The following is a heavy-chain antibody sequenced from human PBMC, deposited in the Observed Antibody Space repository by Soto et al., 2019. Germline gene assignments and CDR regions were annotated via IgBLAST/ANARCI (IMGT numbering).Heavy chain of an antibody. V-gene: IGHV3-30*03. CDR3: ADPGEPPSDY. D-gene: IGHD7-27*01. J-gene: IGHJ4*02. CDR2: ISYDGSNK. Sequence: PGGSLRLSCAASGFTFSSYGMHWVRQAPGKGLEWVAVISYDGSNKYYADSVKGRFTISRDNSKNTLYLQMNSLRAEDTAVYYCADPGEPPSDYWGQGTLVTVSS. CDR1: GFTFSSYG.